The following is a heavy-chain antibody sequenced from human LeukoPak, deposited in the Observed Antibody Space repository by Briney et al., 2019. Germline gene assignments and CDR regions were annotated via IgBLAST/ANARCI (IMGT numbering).Heavy chain of an antibody. V-gene: IGHV3-9*01. CDR3: AHWNWNYGDY. CDR2: ISWNSGSI. J-gene: IGHJ4*02. Sequence: GGSLRLSCAASGFTFDDYAMHWVRQAPGKGLEWVSGISWNSGSIGYADSVKGRFTISRDNAKNSLYLQMSSLRAEDTAVYYCAHWNWNYGDYWGQGTLVTASS. CDR1: GFTFDDYA. D-gene: IGHD1-1*01.